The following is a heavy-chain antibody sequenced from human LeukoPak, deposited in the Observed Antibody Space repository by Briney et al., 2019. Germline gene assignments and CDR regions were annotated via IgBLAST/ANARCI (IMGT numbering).Heavy chain of an antibody. J-gene: IGHJ4*02. CDR1: GGTFSSYA. D-gene: IGHD6-13*01. Sequence: ASVKVSCKASGGTFSSYAISWVRQAPGQGLEWMGGIIPIFGTANYAQKFQGRVTITADESTSTAYMELSSLRSEDTAVYYCATYLAAARPMGLWGQGTLVTVSS. CDR3: ATYLAAARPMGL. V-gene: IGHV1-69*13. CDR2: IIPIFGTA.